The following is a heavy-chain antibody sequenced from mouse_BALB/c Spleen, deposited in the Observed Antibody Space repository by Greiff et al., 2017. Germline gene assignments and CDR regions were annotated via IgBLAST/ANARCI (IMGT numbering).Heavy chain of an antibody. CDR1: GYTFTSYW. Sequence: LVESGAELARPGASVKLSCKASGYTFTSYWMQWVKQRPGQGLEWIGAIYPGDGDTRYTQKFKGKATLTADKSSSTAYMQLSSLASEDSAVYYCARSYAMDYWGQGTSVTVSS. V-gene: IGHV1-87*01. CDR3: ARSYAMDY. CDR2: IYPGDGDT. J-gene: IGHJ4*01.